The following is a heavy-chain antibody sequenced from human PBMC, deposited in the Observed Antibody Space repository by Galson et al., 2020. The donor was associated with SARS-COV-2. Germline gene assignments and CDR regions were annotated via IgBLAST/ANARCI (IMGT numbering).Heavy chain of an antibody. J-gene: IGHJ4*02. V-gene: IGHV3-30*04. CDR2: ISYDGSNK. CDR3: ARPNSGSYFSYFDY. Sequence: GGSLRLSCAASGFTFSSYAMHWVRQAPGKGLEWVAVISYDGSNKYYADSVKGRFTISRDNSKNTLYLQMNSLRAEDTAVYYCARPNSGSYFSYFDYWGQGTLVTVSS. CDR1: GFTFSSYA. D-gene: IGHD1-26*01.